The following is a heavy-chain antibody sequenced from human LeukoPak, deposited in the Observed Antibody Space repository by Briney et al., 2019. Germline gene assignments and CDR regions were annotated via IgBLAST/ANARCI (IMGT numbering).Heavy chain of an antibody. CDR3: ARGNRDGYKFDF. J-gene: IGHJ4*02. CDR2: IYYSGST. D-gene: IGHD5-24*01. CDR1: GGSISSSSYY. Sequence: SETLSLTCTVSGGSISSSSYYWGWIRQPPGKGLEWNGSIYYSGSTNYNPSVKSRVTISVDTSKNQFSLKLSSVTAADTAVYYCARGNRDGYKFDFWGPGTLVTVSS. V-gene: IGHV4-39*07.